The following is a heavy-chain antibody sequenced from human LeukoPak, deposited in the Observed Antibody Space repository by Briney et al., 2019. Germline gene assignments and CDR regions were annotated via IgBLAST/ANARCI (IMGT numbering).Heavy chain of an antibody. D-gene: IGHD3-22*01. CDR3: AKNPRYYYDSSGDWFDP. CDR1: GFTFSSYA. V-gene: IGHV3-23*01. CDR2: ISGSGGST. Sequence: GGSLRLSCAASGFTFSSYAMSWVRQAPGKGLEWVSAISGSGGSTYYADSVKGRFTISRGNSKNTLYLQMNSLRAEDTAVYYCAKNPRYYYDSSGDWFDPWGQGTLVTVSS. J-gene: IGHJ5*02.